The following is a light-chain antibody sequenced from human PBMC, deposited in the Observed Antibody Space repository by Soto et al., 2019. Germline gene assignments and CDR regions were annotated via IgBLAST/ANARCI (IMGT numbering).Light chain of an antibody. CDR3: SSFRSSSTSYD. V-gene: IGLV2-14*03. CDR2: DVS. J-gene: IGLJ1*01. CDR1: SSDIGDSNY. Sequence: QSVLTKPASVSGSPGQSITISCTGTSSDIGDSNYFSWYQQHPGKAPKLVIYDVSNRPSGVSNRLSGSKSANTASLTISGLQAEDEADYYCSSFRSSSTSYDFGTGTKVTVL.